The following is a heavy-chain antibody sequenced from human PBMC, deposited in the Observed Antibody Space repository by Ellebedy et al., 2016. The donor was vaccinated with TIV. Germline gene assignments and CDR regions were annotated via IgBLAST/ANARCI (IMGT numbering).Heavy chain of an antibody. J-gene: IGHJ4*02. V-gene: IGHV4-34*01. CDR1: GGSFSGYY. CDR3: ARWVAVAATYCDY. D-gene: IGHD6-19*01. CDR2: INHGRIT. Sequence: MPSETLSLTCAVYGGSFSGYYWSWIRQPPGKGLEWIGEINHGRITNYNPSLKSRVTISVDTSKNQFSLKLSSVTAADTAVYYCARWVAVAATYCDYWGQGTLVTVSS.